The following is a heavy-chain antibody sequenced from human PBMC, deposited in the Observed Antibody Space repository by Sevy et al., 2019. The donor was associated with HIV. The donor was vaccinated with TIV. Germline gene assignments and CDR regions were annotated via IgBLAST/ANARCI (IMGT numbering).Heavy chain of an antibody. CDR3: ASTREYYSDNSGYFDY. J-gene: IGHJ4*02. D-gene: IGHD3-22*01. CDR1: GHTLTELP. V-gene: IGHV1-24*01. Sequence: ASVKVSCKFSGHTLTELPIHWVRQGPGKRLEWMGRFDPEDGERIYAQKFQGRVTMTEDTSTDTAYMELSSLRSEDTALYYCASTREYYSDNSGYFDYWGQGTLVTVSS. CDR2: FDPEDGER.